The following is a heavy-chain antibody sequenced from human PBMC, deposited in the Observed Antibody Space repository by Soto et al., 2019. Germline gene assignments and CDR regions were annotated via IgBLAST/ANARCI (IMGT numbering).Heavy chain of an antibody. J-gene: IGHJ4*02. CDR3: TNERPRSSWVYLDY. V-gene: IGHV3-7*03. Sequence: EVQLVESGGGLVQPGGSLRLTCVASGFTFNSYWMSWVRQSPGKGLEWVSNIKQDGSAINYPDSLRGRFTISRDNGKNSPKIPLNRQRAGVAAVYTSTNERPRSSWVYLDYWGQGTSVAVSS. CDR2: IKQDGSAI. CDR1: GFTFNSYW. D-gene: IGHD6-13*01.